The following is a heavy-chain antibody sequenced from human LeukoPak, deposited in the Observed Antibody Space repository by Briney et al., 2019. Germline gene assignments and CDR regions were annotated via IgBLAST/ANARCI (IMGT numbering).Heavy chain of an antibody. Sequence: SETLSLTCTVSGGPISNYYWSWIRQPPGKGLEWIGNIYYSGSPNYNPSLKSRVTISVDTSKNQFSLKLSSVTAADTAVYYCARKGTYGGYFDHWGQGTLVTVSS. CDR3: ARKGTYGGYFDH. J-gene: IGHJ4*02. CDR2: IYYSGSP. D-gene: IGHD4-23*01. V-gene: IGHV4-59*08. CDR1: GGPISNYY.